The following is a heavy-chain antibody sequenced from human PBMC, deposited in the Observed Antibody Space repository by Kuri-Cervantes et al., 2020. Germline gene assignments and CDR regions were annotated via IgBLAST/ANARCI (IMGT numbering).Heavy chain of an antibody. V-gene: IGHV2-5*02. CDR1: GFSLSTSGVG. J-gene: IGHJ1*01. Sequence: SGPTLVKPTQTLTLTCTFSGFSLSTSGVGVGWIRQPPGKALEWLALIYWDDDKRYRPSLKSRLTVTKDTSKNQVVLTMTNMDPVDTATYYCARSTGYSSGCNGYFQHWGQGTLVTVSS. CDR2: IYWDDDK. CDR3: ARSTGYSSGCNGYFQH. D-gene: IGHD6-19*01.